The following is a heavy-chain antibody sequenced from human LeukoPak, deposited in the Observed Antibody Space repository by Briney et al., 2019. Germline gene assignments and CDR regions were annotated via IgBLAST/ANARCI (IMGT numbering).Heavy chain of an antibody. V-gene: IGHV4-34*01. J-gene: IGHJ5*02. CDR2: INHSGST. Sequence: SETLSLTCAVYGGSFSGYYWSWIRQPPAKGLQWFGEINHSGSTTYNPSPLNRVTISVDTSKNPFSLKLSSVTAAATAVYYCARAHPRGVVPAAFARTQLNWFDPWGQGTLVTVSS. D-gene: IGHD2-2*01. CDR3: ARAHPRGVVPAAFARTQLNWFDP. CDR1: GGSFSGYY.